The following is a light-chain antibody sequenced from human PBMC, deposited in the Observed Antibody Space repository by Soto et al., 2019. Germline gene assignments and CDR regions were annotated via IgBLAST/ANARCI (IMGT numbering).Light chain of an antibody. CDR3: QQYGSSRGFT. CDR2: NAS. J-gene: IGKJ3*01. CDR1: QSVTNNY. Sequence: EIVLTQSPGTLSLSPGERATLSCRASQSVTNNYLAWYQQKPGQAPRLLIYNASSRATGIPDRFSGSGSGTVFTLTISRLEPEDFAVYYCQQYGSSRGFTFGPGTKVDIK. V-gene: IGKV3-20*01.